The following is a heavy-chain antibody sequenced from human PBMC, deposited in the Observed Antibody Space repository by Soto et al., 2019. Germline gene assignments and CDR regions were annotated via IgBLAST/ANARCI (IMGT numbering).Heavy chain of an antibody. CDR3: ARDWGAPGRGSAFGYYYHFGMDV. V-gene: IGHV3-7*05. J-gene: IGHJ6*02. D-gene: IGHD3-16*01. CDR2: IKEDGSEE. CDR1: GFTFSTYW. Sequence: EVQLVESGGGLVQPGGPLRLSCAASGFTFSTYWMNWVRQAPGKGLEWVANIKEDGSEEYYVDSVKGRFTISRDNAKNSLYLDMNSLRGEDTAVYYCARDWGAPGRGSAFGYYYHFGMDVWGQGTTVTVPS.